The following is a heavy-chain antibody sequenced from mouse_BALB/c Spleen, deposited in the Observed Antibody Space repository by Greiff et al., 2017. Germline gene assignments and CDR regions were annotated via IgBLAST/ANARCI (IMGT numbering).Heavy chain of an antibody. Sequence: EVNVVESGGGLVKPGGSLKLSCAASGFTFSSYAMSWVRQTPEKRLEWVASISSGGSTYYPDSVKGRFTISRDNARNILYLQMSSLRSEDTAMYYCARGQFITTVVRYFDVWGAGTTVTVSS. CDR3: ARGQFITTVVRYFDV. V-gene: IGHV5-6-5*01. D-gene: IGHD1-1*01. CDR2: ISSGGST. J-gene: IGHJ1*01. CDR1: GFTFSSYA.